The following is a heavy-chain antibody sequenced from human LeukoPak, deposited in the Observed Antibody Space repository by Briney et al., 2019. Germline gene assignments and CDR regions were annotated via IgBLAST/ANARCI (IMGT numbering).Heavy chain of an antibody. CDR1: GGSFSGYY. Sequence: SETLSLTCAVYGGSFSGYYWSWIRQPPGKGLEWIGEINHSGSTNYNPSLKSRVTISVDTSKNQFSLKLSSVTAADTAVYYCARGKIYDYVWESYIGPRYYFDYWGQGTLVTVSS. CDR2: INHSGST. CDR3: ARGKIYDYVWESYIGPRYYFDY. J-gene: IGHJ4*02. V-gene: IGHV4-34*01. D-gene: IGHD3-16*01.